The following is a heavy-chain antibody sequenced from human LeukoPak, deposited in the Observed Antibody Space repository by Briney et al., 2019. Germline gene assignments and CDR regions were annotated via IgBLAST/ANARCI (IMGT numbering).Heavy chain of an antibody. D-gene: IGHD3-22*01. J-gene: IGHJ4*02. CDR1: GFTFGDYA. CDR3: TRVTYYYDSSGYYYGY. CDR2: VRSKAYGGTT. V-gene: IGHV3-49*04. Sequence: PGGSLRLSCTASGFTFGDYAMSWVRQAPGKGLEWAGFVRSKAYGGTTEYAASVKGRFTISRDDSKSIAYLQMNSLKTEDTAVYYCTRVTYYYDSSGYYYGYWAQGTLVTVSS.